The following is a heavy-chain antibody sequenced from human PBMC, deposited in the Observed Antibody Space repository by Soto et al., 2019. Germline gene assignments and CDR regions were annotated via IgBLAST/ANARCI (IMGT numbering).Heavy chain of an antibody. CDR2: MNPNSGNT. Sequence: QVQLVQSGAEVKKPGASVKVSCKASGYTFTSYDINWVRQATGQGLEWMGWMNPNSGNTGYAQKVQGRVTMTRNTSISTAYMVLSSLRSEDTAVYYCAREWYCSCTSCYPPEDAFDIWGQGTMVTVSS. CDR1: GYTFTSYD. CDR3: AREWYCSCTSCYPPEDAFDI. D-gene: IGHD2-2*01. V-gene: IGHV1-8*01. J-gene: IGHJ3*02.